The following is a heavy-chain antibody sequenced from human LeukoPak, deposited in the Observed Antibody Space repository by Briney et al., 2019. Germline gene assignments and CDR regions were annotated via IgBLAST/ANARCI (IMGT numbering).Heavy chain of an antibody. D-gene: IGHD3-10*01. CDR1: GYTFTNSY. CDR3: ARDPYGSGSYYSHFDY. V-gene: IGHV1-46*01. J-gene: IGHJ4*02. CDR2: INPSGGSI. Sequence: ASVKVSCKASGYTFTNSYIHWVRQAPGQGLEWMGIINPSGGSISYPQKFQGRVTVTRDTSTSTVYMELSSLRSEDTAVYYCARDPYGSGSYYSHFDYWGQGTLVTVSS.